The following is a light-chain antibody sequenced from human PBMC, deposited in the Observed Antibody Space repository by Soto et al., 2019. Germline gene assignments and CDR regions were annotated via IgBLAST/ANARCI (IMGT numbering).Light chain of an antibody. CDR1: QNVSTSY. V-gene: IGKV3-20*01. J-gene: IGKJ5*01. CDR2: GTS. Sequence: DIVLTQSPGTLSLSPGERATLSCRASQNVSTSYFAWYQQKPGQDPRLLIYGTSTRATDIPDRFSGSRSETVFILTFSRLEPEDFAVYFCQQYSSSPPITFGQGTRREIK. CDR3: QQYSSSPPIT.